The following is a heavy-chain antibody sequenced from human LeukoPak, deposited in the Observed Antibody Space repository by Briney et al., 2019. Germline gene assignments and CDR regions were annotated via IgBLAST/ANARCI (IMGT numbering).Heavy chain of an antibody. CDR1: GYTFTGYY. CDR2: INPNSGGT. D-gene: IGHD4-17*01. CDR3: ARTGQMTTVSIGDY. V-gene: IGHV1-2*02. J-gene: IGHJ4*02. Sequence: ASVKVPCKASGYTFTGYYMHWVRQAPGQGLEWMGWINPNSGGTNYAQKFQGRVTMTRDTSISTAYMELSRLRSDDTAVYYCARTGQMTTVSIGDYWGQGTLVTVSS.